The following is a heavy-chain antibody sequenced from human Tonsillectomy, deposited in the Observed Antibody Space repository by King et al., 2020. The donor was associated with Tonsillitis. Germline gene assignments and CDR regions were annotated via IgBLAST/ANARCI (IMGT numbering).Heavy chain of an antibody. CDR3: AKGSDSSGYYYLPSDY. Sequence: VQLVESGGGVVQPGRSLRLSCAASGFTFSSYGMHWVRQAPGKGLEWVAVISYDGSNKHYTDSVKGRFTISRDNSKKTLYLQMNSLRTEDTAVYFCAKGSDSSGYYYLPSDYWGQGTLVTVSS. J-gene: IGHJ4*02. CDR2: ISYDGSNK. V-gene: IGHV3-30*18. CDR1: GFTFSSYG. D-gene: IGHD3-22*01.